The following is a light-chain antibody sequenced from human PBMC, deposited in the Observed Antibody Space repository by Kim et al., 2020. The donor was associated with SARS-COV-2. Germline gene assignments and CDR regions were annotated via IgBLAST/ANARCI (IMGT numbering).Light chain of an antibody. V-gene: IGLV2-14*03. CDR3: SSYTSSSTLV. CDR2: DVS. J-gene: IGLJ1*01. Sequence: GQSITISCTGTSSDVGGYNYDSWYQQHPGKAPKLMIYDVSNRPSGVSNRFSGSKSGNTASLTISGLQAEDEADYYCSSYTSSSTLVFGTGTKVTVL. CDR1: SSDVGGYNY.